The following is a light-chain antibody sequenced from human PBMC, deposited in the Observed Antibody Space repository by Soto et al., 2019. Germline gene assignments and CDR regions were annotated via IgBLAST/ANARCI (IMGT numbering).Light chain of an antibody. Sequence: EIVRTQSPATLSVSPGERATLSCRASQSVDSNLAWYQQKPGQAPRLLIFGASTRATGIPARFSGSGSGTDFTLTISSLQSEDFGVYFCQQYDNWPLTFGGGTKVDIK. J-gene: IGKJ4*01. CDR1: QSVDSN. V-gene: IGKV3D-15*01. CDR3: QQYDNWPLT. CDR2: GAS.